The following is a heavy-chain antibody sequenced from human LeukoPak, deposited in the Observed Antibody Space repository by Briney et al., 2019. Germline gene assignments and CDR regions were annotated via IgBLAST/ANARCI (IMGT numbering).Heavy chain of an antibody. Sequence: GASVKVFCKASGYTFTGYYIHWVRQAPGQGLEWMGWINPNSGGTNYAQKFQGRVTMTRDTSISTAYMELSRLRSDDTAVYYCARVLELQSWFAIFDYWGQGTLVTVSS. V-gene: IGHV1-2*02. CDR3: ARVLELQSWFAIFDY. D-gene: IGHD1-7*01. CDR1: GYTFTGYY. J-gene: IGHJ4*02. CDR2: INPNSGGT.